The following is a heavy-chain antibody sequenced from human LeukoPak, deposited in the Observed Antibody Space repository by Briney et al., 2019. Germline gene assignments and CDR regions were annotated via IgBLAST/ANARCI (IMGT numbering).Heavy chain of an antibody. CDR3: AYCGGDCYSRWFDP. V-gene: IGHV1-18*01. CDR1: GYTFTSYG. CDR2: ISAYNGNT. Sequence: ASVRVSCRASGYTFTSYGISWVRQAPGQGLEWMGWISAYNGNTNYAQKLQGRVTMTTDTSTSTAYMELRSLRSDDTAVYYCAYCGGDCYSRWFDPWGQGTLITVSS. D-gene: IGHD2-21*02. J-gene: IGHJ5*02.